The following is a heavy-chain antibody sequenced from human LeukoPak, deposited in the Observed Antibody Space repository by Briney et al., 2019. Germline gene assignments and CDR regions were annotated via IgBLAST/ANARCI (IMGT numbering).Heavy chain of an antibody. V-gene: IGHV1-46*01. CDR3: ARDQEALAYGDRGRYYYYGMDV. D-gene: IGHD4-17*01. Sequence: ASVKVSCKASGCTFTNYYMHWVRQAPGQGLEWMGIINPNSASTSYTQKFQGRVTMTRDTSTSTVYMELSGLRSEDTAVYYCARDQEALAYGDRGRYYYYGMDVWGQGTTVTVSS. CDR1: GCTFTNYY. CDR2: INPNSAST. J-gene: IGHJ6*02.